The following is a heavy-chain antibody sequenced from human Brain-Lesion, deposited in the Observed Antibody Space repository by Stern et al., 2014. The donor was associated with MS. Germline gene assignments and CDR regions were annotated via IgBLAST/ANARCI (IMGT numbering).Heavy chain of an antibody. CDR1: GFTFSNSW. V-gene: IGHV3-74*02. J-gene: IGHJ5*01. CDR3: ARGERWFDS. CDR2: VNNDGRRT. D-gene: IGHD3-10*01. Sequence: VQLVESGGGLVKPGGSLRLSCAASGFTFSNSWMYWVRQAPGTGLVWVSRVNNDGRRTSYSDSVKGRFTMSRDNAKNTLYLQMNSLRVEDTAIYYCARGERWFDSWGQGTLVTVSS.